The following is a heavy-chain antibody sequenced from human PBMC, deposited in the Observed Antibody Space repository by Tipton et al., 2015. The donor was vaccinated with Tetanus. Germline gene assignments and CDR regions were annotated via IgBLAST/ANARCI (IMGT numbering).Heavy chain of an antibody. Sequence: LSLTCTVSGGFSSGDYYWSWVRQAPGQGLEWVANIKEDGNEQYYVDSVKGRLTISRDNAKNSLFLQMDGPRGDDTAVYYCAREGQWLGSDAFDVWGRGTMVTVSS. CDR3: AREGQWLGSDAFDV. J-gene: IGHJ3*01. CDR1: GGFSSGDYY. V-gene: IGHV3-7*01. D-gene: IGHD6-19*01. CDR2: IKEDGNEQ.